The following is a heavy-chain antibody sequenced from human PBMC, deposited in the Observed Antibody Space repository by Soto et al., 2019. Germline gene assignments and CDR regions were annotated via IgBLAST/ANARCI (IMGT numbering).Heavy chain of an antibody. J-gene: IGHJ5*02. V-gene: IGHV2-5*01. D-gene: IGHD2-15*01. CDR1: GFSLSTSGVG. Sequence: SGPTLVNPTQTLTLTCTFSGFSLSTSGVGVGWLRQPPGKALEWLALIYWNDDERYSPSLKSRLTITKDTSKNQVVLTMTNMDTMETATYYCARRRYFSGCSCDLNLFAPWGQGSLVTVSS. CDR2: IYWNDDE. CDR3: ARRRYFSGCSCDLNLFAP.